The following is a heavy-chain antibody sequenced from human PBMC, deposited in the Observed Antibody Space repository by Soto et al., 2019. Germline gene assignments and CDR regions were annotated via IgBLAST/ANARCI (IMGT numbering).Heavy chain of an antibody. J-gene: IGHJ4*02. CDR2: IYYSGST. Sequence: QAQLQESGPGLVKPSETLSLTCTVSGASISSFYWSWIRQPPGKGLEWIGYIYYSGSTTYNTSLKGRVTMSVDTSKNQFSLKLSSVTAADTAVYFCARTRTDYQDYWGQGTLVTVSS. CDR3: ARTRTDYQDY. V-gene: IGHV4-59*01. CDR1: GASISSFY. D-gene: IGHD4-17*01.